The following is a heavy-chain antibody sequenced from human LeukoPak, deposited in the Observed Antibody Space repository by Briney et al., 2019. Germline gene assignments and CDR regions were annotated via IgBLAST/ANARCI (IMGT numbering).Heavy chain of an antibody. CDR3: ARDLRPYDFWSGSDY. D-gene: IGHD3-3*01. V-gene: IGHV3-21*01. J-gene: IGHJ4*02. Sequence: PGGSLRLSCAASGFTFSSYSMNWVSQAPGKGLEWVSSISSSSSYIYYADSVKGRFTISRDNAKNSLYLQMNSLRAEDTAVYYCARDLRPYDFWSGSDYWGQGTLVTVSS. CDR1: GFTFSSYS. CDR2: ISSSSSYI.